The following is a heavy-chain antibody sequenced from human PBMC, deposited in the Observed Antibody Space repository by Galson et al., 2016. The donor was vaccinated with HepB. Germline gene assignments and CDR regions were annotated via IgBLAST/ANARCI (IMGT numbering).Heavy chain of an antibody. J-gene: IGHJ4*02. V-gene: IGHV4/OR15-8*03. CDR1: GGSISSNTW. CDR2: ISHSGSA. Sequence: SETLSLTCAVSGGSISSNTWWSWVRQPPGKGLEWIGEISHSGSANYNPFLKSRVTISVDKFKNHFSLKLSSVTAADTAIYYCARVSYNDDDDSLIYLDYWGQGTLVAVSS. D-gene: IGHD3-22*01. CDR3: ARVSYNDDDDSLIYLDY.